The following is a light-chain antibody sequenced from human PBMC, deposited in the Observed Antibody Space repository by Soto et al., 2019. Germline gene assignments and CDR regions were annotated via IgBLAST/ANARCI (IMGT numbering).Light chain of an antibody. J-gene: IGKJ1*01. CDR2: KAS. CDR1: QSISSW. Sequence: DIQMTQSPSTLSASVGDRVTITCRARQSISSWLAWYQQKPGKAPKLLMYKASSLESGVPSRFSGSGSGTEFTLTSSSLQPDDVATYYCQQYNIFWTFGQGTKVEIK. V-gene: IGKV1-5*03. CDR3: QQYNIFWT.